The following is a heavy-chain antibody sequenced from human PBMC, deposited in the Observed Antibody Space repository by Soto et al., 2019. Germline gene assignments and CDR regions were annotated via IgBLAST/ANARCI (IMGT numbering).Heavy chain of an antibody. CDR1: GFTFSHYA. CDR2: MSYDGSNE. Sequence: QVQLVESGGGVVQPGRSLRLSCAASGFTFSHYAMHWVRQAPGKGLEWVALMSYDGSNEYYADSVKGRFTISRDNSKNTLYLQMSSMRAEDTAVYYCAKDGSNNFDYWGQGTLVTVSS. D-gene: IGHD1-26*01. J-gene: IGHJ4*02. V-gene: IGHV3-30*18. CDR3: AKDGSNNFDY.